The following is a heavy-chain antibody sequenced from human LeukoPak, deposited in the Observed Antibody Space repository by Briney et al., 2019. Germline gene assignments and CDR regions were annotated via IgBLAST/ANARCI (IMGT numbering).Heavy chain of an antibody. CDR1: GFTFSSYA. J-gene: IGHJ6*03. Sequence: GGSLRLSCAASGFTFSSYAMHWVRQAPGKGLEWVAVISYDGSNKYYADSVKGRFTISRDNSKNTLYLQVNSLRAEDTAVYYCARGVGGLRYYYYMDVWGKGTTVTVSS. V-gene: IGHV3-30*01. CDR3: ARGVGGLRYYYYMDV. D-gene: IGHD3-16*01. CDR2: ISYDGSNK.